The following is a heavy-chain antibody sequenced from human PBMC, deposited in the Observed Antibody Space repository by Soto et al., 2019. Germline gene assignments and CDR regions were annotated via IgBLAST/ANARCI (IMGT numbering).Heavy chain of an antibody. CDR3: AREVKQWLLLEFYYGMDV. CDR2: IYTMGST. Sequence: SETLSLSCTVSGCKNRGYYWSWIRQPAGKGREWIGRIYTMGSTNYIPSLKSRVTMPVDTSKNQFSLKLSSVTAADTAVYYCAREVKQWLLLEFYYGMDVWGQGTTVTVSS. J-gene: IGHJ6*01. CDR1: GCKNRGYY. D-gene: IGHD6-19*01. V-gene: IGHV4-4*07.